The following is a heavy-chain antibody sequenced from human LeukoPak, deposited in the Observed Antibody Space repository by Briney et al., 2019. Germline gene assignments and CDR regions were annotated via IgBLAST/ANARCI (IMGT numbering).Heavy chain of an antibody. V-gene: IGHV1-69*13. D-gene: IGHD2-15*01. CDR2: IIPIFGTA. CDR3: ARHREDCSGGSCYGGYYYYYMDV. CDR1: GGTFSSYA. Sequence: VASVKVSCKASGGTFSSYAISWVRQAPGQGLEWMGGIIPIFGTANYAQKFQGRVTITADESTSTAYMELSSLRSEDTAVYYCARHREDCSGGSCYGGYYYYYMDVWGKGTTVTVSS. J-gene: IGHJ6*03.